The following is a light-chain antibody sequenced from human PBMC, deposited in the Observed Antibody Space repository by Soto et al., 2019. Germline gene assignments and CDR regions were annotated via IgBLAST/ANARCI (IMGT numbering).Light chain of an antibody. CDR1: QSISRH. CDR2: AAF. CDR3: QQSYSLPIT. V-gene: IGKV1-39*01. Sequence: DIQMTQSPSSLSASVGDRVTITCRPSQSISRHLNWYQQKPGKAPNLLIYAAFRLQSVVPSRFSGSGSGTDFTLNISSLQPEDFAKYSCQQSYSLPITFGQGTRLEIK. J-gene: IGKJ5*01.